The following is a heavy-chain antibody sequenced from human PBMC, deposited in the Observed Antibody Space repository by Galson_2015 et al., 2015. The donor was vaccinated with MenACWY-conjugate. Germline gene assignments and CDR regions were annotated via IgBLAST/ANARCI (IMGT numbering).Heavy chain of an antibody. V-gene: IGHV6-1*01. Sequence: CAISGDSVSSNSAAWNWIRQSPSRGLEWLGGTYYRSKWYNDYAVSVKSRISINADTSKNQFSLQLNSVTPEDTAVYYCARDQAEAGTFDYWGQGTLVTVSS. CDR2: TYYRSKWYN. D-gene: IGHD6-19*01. CDR3: ARDQAEAGTFDY. CDR1: GDSVSSNSAA. J-gene: IGHJ4*02.